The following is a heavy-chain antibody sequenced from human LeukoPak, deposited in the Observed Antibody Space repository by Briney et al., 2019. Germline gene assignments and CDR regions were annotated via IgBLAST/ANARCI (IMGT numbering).Heavy chain of an antibody. V-gene: IGHV3-48*03. CDR1: GFTFSSYE. D-gene: IGHD2-2*01. CDR2: ISSSGSTI. Sequence: PGGSLRLSCAASGFTFSSYEMNWVRQAPGKGLEWVSYISSSGSTIYYADSVKGRFTISRDNAKNSLYLQMNSLRAEDTAVYYCAREEVVPAAMISGYFDLWGRGTLVTVSS. CDR3: AREEVVPAAMISGYFDL. J-gene: IGHJ2*01.